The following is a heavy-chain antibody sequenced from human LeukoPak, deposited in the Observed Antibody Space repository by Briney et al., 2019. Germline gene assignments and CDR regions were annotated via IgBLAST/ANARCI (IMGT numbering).Heavy chain of an antibody. CDR3: ARADGWSGGGYYYYYYMDV. V-gene: IGHV3-30*04. D-gene: IGHD3-3*01. CDR2: ISYDGSNK. J-gene: IGHJ6*03. Sequence: PGGSLRLSCAASGFTFSSYAMHWVRQAPGKGLEWVAVISYDGSNKYYADSVKGRFTISRDNAKNSLYLQMNSLRAEDTAVYYCARADGWSGGGYYYYYYMDVWGKGTTVTVSS. CDR1: GFTFSSYA.